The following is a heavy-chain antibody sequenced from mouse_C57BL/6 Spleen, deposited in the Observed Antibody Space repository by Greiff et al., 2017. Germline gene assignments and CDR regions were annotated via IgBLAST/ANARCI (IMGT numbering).Heavy chain of an antibody. J-gene: IGHJ3*01. CDR1: GFNIKDDY. CDR3: TFYYRFAY. V-gene: IGHV14-4*01. CDR2: IDPENGDT. Sequence: EVQLQQSGAELVRPGASVKLSCTASGFNIKDDYMHWVKQRPEQGLEWIGWIDPENGDTEYASKFQGKATITADTSSNTAYLQLSSLTSEDTAVYYCTFYYRFAYWGQGTLVTVSA. D-gene: IGHD1-1*01.